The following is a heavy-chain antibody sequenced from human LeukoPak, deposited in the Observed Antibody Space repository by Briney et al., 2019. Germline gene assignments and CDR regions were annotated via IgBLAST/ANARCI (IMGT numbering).Heavy chain of an antibody. Sequence: PGRSLRLSCAASGFTFSSYGMHWVRQAPGKGLEWVAVISYDGSNKYYADSVKGRFTISRDNSKNTLYLQMNSLRAEDTAVYYCASPYYYDSSGYLHYWGQGTLVTVSS. CDR1: GFTFSSYG. J-gene: IGHJ4*02. CDR2: ISYDGSNK. CDR3: ASPYYYDSSGYLHY. D-gene: IGHD3-22*01. V-gene: IGHV3-30*03.